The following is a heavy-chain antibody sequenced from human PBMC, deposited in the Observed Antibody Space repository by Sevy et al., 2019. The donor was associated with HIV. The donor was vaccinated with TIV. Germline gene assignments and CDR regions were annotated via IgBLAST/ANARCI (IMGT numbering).Heavy chain of an antibody. CDR1: GGSVSSGSYY. J-gene: IGHJ6*02. CDR3: ARANPKYYYYGMDV. CDR2: IYYSGST. V-gene: IGHV4-61*01. Sequence: SETLSLTCTVSGGSVSSGSYYWSWIRQPPGKGLEWIGYIYYSGSTNYNPSLKSRVTISVDTSKNQFSPKLSSVTAADTAVYYCARANPKYYYYGMDVWGQGTTVTVSS.